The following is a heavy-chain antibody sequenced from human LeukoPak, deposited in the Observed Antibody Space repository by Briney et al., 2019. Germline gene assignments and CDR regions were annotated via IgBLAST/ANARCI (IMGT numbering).Heavy chain of an antibody. Sequence: GGSLRLSCAASGFTFSVAWMNWVRQAPGRGLEWVGRIKSNTDGGATDYAAPVKDRFTISRNDSEKTLYLQINSLKTEGTAVYYCITEPPGVVFWGQGTLVTVSS. CDR1: GFTFSVAW. CDR3: ITEPPGVVF. D-gene: IGHD7-27*01. J-gene: IGHJ4*02. CDR2: IKSNTDGGAT. V-gene: IGHV3-15*01.